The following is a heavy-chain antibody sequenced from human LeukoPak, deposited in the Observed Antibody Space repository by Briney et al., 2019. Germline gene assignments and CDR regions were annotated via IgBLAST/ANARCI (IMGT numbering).Heavy chain of an antibody. CDR1: GFTFSSYS. Sequence: PGGSLRLSCAASGFTFSSYSMNWVRQAPGKGLEWVSYISSSSSTIYYADSVKGRFTVSRDNAKNSLYLQMNSLRAEDTAVYYCAKDEARVLWFGEFDYWGQGTLVTVSS. D-gene: IGHD3-10*01. CDR2: ISSSSSTI. J-gene: IGHJ4*02. V-gene: IGHV3-48*01. CDR3: AKDEARVLWFGEFDY.